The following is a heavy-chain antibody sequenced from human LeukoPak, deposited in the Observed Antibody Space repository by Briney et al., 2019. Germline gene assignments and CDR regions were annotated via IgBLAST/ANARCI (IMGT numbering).Heavy chain of an antibody. CDR3: AAVIEVETPDAFDI. D-gene: IGHD3-22*01. CDR1: GRSPSVIRHY. Sequence: SGTLSLTCTVSGRSPSVIRHYWAWVRQPPGKGREWMGSIYYSGSTYYHPSLKSRVTMSVDTSKNHFSLKLSSVTAADTAVYSCAAVIEVETPDAFDIWGQGTMVTVSS. V-gene: IGHV4-39*07. CDR2: IYYSGST. J-gene: IGHJ3*02.